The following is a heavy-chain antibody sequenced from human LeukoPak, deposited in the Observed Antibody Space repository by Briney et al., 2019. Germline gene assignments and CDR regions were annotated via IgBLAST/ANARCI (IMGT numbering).Heavy chain of an antibody. CDR3: ARHPVDIVATIFDY. D-gene: IGHD5-12*01. Sequence: SETLSLTCTVSGGSISSYYWSWIRQPPGKGLEWIGYIYYSGSTNYNPSLKSRVTISVDTSKNQFSLKLSSVTAADTAVYYCARHPVDIVATIFDYWGQGTPVTVSS. CDR1: GGSISSYY. J-gene: IGHJ4*02. CDR2: IYYSGST. V-gene: IGHV4-59*08.